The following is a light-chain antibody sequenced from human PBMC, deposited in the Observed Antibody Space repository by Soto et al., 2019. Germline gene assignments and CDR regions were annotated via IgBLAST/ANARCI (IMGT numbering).Light chain of an antibody. Sequence: QSALTQPASVSESPGQSITISCTGTDSDVGAYNYVAWYQQRPGKAPKLMIFEVSNRPSGVSNRFSGSKSGNTASLTMSGLQAEDEAFYYCSSYTSSNTLVFGPGTKVTVL. CDR3: SSYTSSNTLV. V-gene: IGLV2-14*01. J-gene: IGLJ1*01. CDR1: DSDVGAYNY. CDR2: EVS.